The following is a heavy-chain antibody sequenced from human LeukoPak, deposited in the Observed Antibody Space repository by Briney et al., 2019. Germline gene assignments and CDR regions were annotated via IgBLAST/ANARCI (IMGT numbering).Heavy chain of an antibody. CDR3: ARDHLDIVPTIYSF. J-gene: IGHJ4*02. V-gene: IGHV1-69*05. CDR1: GGTFSSYA. CDR2: IIPIFGTA. Sequence: SVKVSCKASGGTFSSYAISWVRQAPGQGLEWMGGIIPIFGTANYAQKFQGRVTLTTDTSANTAYLELRSLRSDDTALYYCARDHLDIVPTIYSFWGQGTLVTVSS. D-gene: IGHD5-12*01.